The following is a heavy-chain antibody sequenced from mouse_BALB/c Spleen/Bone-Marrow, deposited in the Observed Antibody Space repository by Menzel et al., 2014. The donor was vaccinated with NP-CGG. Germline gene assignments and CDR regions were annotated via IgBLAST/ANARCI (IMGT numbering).Heavy chain of an antibody. CDR2: ISSGGSYT. V-gene: IGHV5-9-4*01. CDR3: AREGLRRRAAMDY. D-gene: IGHD2-4*01. J-gene: IGHJ4*01. Sequence: EVQLVESGGGLVKPGGSLKLSCAAPGFTFSSYAMSWVRQSPEKRLEWVAEISSGGSYTYYPGTVTGRFTISRDNAKNTLYLEMSSLRSEDTAMYYCAREGLRRRAAMDYWGQGTSVTVSS. CDR1: GFTFSSYA.